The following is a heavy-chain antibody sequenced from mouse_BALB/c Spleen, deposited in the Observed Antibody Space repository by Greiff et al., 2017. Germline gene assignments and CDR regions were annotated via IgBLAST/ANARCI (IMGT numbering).Heavy chain of an antibody. CDR1: GYTFTDYA. D-gene: IGHD2-3*01. V-gene: IGHV1S137*01. CDR2: ISTYYGDA. CDR3: AREGYDGYHHFDD. Sequence: VQLQQSGAELVRPGVSVKISCKGSGYTFTDYAMHWVKQSHAKSLEWIGVISTYYGDASYNQKFKGKATMTVDKSSSTAYMELARLTSEDSAIYYCAREGYDGYHHFDDWGQGTTLTVSS. J-gene: IGHJ2*01.